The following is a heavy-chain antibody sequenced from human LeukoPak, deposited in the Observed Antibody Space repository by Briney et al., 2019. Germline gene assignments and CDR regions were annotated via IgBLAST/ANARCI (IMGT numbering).Heavy chain of an antibody. V-gene: IGHV4-30-4*08. J-gene: IGHJ4*02. CDR2: IYYSGST. Sequence: SETLSLTCAVSGYSISSGDYYWSWIRQPPGKGLEWIGYIYYSGSTYYNPSLKSRVTISVDTSKNQFSLKLSSVTAADTAVYYCARQIIVVVPAANDGDYRELDYWGQGTLVTVSS. CDR3: ARQIIVVVPAANDGDYRELDY. CDR1: GYSISSGDYY. D-gene: IGHD2-2*01.